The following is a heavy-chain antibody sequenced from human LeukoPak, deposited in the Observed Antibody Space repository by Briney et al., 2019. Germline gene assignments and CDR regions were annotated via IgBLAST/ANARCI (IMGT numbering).Heavy chain of an antibody. CDR2: ISSSSGSI. D-gene: IGHD3-22*01. CDR3: AKVRYDSSGYQSPYFDY. CDR1: GFTFSTYS. Sequence: GGSLRLSCAASGFTFSTYSMNWVRQAPGKGLEWVSYISSSSGSIYYADSVKGRFTISRDNSKNTLYLQMNSLRAEDTAVYYCAKVRYDSSGYQSPYFDYWGQGTLVTVSS. V-gene: IGHV3-48*01. J-gene: IGHJ4*02.